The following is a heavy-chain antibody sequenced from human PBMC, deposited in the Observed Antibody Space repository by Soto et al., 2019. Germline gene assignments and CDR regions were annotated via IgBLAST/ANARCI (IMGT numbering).Heavy chain of an antibody. J-gene: IGHJ1*01. CDR3: ARAPPQITIFGVVIPEGDDYFQH. Sequence: GASVKVSCKASGYTFTSYYMHWVRQAPGQGLEWMGIINPSGGSTSYAQKFQGRVTMTRDTSTSTVYMELSSLRSEDTAVYYCARAPPQITIFGVVIPEGDDYFQHWGQGTLVTVSS. V-gene: IGHV1-46*01. CDR1: GYTFTSYY. CDR2: INPSGGST. D-gene: IGHD3-3*01.